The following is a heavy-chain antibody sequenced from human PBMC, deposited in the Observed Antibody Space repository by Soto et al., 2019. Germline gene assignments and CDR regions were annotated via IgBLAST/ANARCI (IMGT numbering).Heavy chain of an antibody. CDR1: GFTFNTYG. CDR2: IWYDGSNK. Sequence: PGGTLRLACAASGFTFNTYGMHWVRQAPGKGLERVAVIWYDGSNKYYADSVKGRFTISRDNSKNTLYLQMNSLRAEDTAVYYCARGARARQFYYYYGMDVWGQGTTVTVSS. V-gene: IGHV3-33*01. CDR3: ARGARARQFYYYYGMDV. D-gene: IGHD6-6*01. J-gene: IGHJ6*02.